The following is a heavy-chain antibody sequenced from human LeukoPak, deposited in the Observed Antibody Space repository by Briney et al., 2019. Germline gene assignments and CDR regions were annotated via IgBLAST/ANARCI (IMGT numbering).Heavy chain of an antibody. V-gene: IGHV1-2*02. J-gene: IGHJ4*02. Sequence: ASVKVSCKSSGYTFTGYYIHWVRQAPGQGLEWMGWINPNSGDTKYAQKFQGRVTETRDKSISTAYMELSRLTSDDTAVYYCARGYDSGGYYLPDHWGQGTLVTVSS. CDR2: INPNSGDT. D-gene: IGHD3-22*01. CDR3: ARGYDSGGYYLPDH. CDR1: GYTFTGYY.